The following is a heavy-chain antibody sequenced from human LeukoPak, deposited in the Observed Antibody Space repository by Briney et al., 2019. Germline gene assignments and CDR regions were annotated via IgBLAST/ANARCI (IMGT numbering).Heavy chain of an antibody. J-gene: IGHJ6*02. CDR3: ARDHLIRVGGSDYYGMDV. CDR1: GFTFSSYR. V-gene: IGHV3-48*01. Sequence: PGGSLRLSCAASGFTFSSYRMNWVRQAPGKGLEWISYISSGSSTIYYADSVKGRSTIFRDNAKNSLFLQMDSLRVEDTAVYYCARDHLIRVGGSDYYGMDVWGQGTTVTVSS. CDR2: ISSGSSTI. D-gene: IGHD3-10*01.